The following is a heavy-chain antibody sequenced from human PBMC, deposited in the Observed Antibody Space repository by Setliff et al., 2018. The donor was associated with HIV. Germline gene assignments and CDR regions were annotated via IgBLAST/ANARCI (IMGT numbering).Heavy chain of an antibody. Sequence: SETLSLTCAVYGGSFNGYSWTWIRQPPGKGLEWIGGINHSGSTNYNPSLKSRVTISVDTSKNHFSLKLNSVTAADTAVYYCARGRILYGNDYWGQGTLVTVSS. CDR2: INHSGST. J-gene: IGHJ4*02. V-gene: IGHV4-34*01. CDR3: ARGRILYGNDY. CDR1: GGSFNGYS. D-gene: IGHD3-10*01.